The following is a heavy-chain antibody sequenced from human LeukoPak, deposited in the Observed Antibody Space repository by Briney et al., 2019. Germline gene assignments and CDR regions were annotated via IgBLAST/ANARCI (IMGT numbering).Heavy chain of an antibody. D-gene: IGHD2-2*01. J-gene: IGHJ4*02. V-gene: IGHV3-11*06. CDR2: LSSSGRYT. CDR3: ARGWDQLLSPFDY. Sequence: PGGSLRLSCAASGFSFSEYYMTWIRQAPGKGLEWVSNLSSSGRYTNYADSVKGRFTISRDNSKNTLYLQMNSLRAEDTAVYYCARGWDQLLSPFDYWGQGTLVTVSS. CDR1: GFSFSEYY.